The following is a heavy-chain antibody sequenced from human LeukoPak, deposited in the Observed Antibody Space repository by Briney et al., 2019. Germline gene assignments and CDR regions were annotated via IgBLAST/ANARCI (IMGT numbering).Heavy chain of an antibody. V-gene: IGHV3-21*01. CDR2: ISNSRSYI. J-gene: IGHJ6*02. CDR3: ARRGVGDGYYYYGMDV. CDR1: GFSSFTYN. Sequence: GGSLRLSCAASGFSSFTYNMNWVRQAPGQGLEWVSSISNSRSYIYYADSVKGRFTISRDNAKGSLYLQMNSLRAEDTAVYYCARRGVGDGYYYYGMDVWGQGTTVTVSS. D-gene: IGHD2-21*02.